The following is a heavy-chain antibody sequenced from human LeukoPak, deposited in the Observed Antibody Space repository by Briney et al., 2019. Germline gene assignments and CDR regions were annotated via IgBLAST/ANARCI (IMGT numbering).Heavy chain of an antibody. Sequence: ASVKVSCKASGYTFTSYDINWVRQATGQGLEWMGWMNPNSGNTGYAQKFQGRVTITRNTSISTAYMELSSLRSEDTAVYYCARQYSSGWGDFDYWGQGTLVTVSS. D-gene: IGHD6-19*01. CDR2: MNPNSGNT. CDR1: GYTFTSYD. CDR3: ARQYSSGWGDFDY. J-gene: IGHJ4*02. V-gene: IGHV1-8*03.